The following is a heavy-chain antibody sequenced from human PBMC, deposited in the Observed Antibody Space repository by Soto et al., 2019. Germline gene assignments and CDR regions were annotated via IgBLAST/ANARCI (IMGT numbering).Heavy chain of an antibody. CDR2: IHYSGST. Sequence: SETLSLTCTVSGGSISTYYWSWIRQPPGKGLEWIGFIHYSGSTNYNPSLKSRVTISVDTSKNQFSLKLSSVTAADTAVYYCARDSERNYFDYWGQGTLVTVS. D-gene: IGHD6-25*01. J-gene: IGHJ4*02. V-gene: IGHV4-59*01. CDR3: ARDSERNYFDY. CDR1: GGSISTYY.